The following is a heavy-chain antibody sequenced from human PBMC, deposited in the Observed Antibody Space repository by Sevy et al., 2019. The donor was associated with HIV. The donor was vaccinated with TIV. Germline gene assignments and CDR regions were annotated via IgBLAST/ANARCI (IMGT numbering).Heavy chain of an antibody. Sequence: GGSLRLSCAASGFTCSNYWMSWVRQAPGKGLEWVANIKLDGSEKYYVDSVKGRFTISRDNAKNSLYLQMNSLRAEDTALYYCARDCSSTSCLWGLDVWGQGTTVTVSS. J-gene: IGHJ6*02. V-gene: IGHV3-7*03. CDR1: GFTCSNYW. D-gene: IGHD2-2*01. CDR3: ARDCSSTSCLWGLDV. CDR2: IKLDGSEK.